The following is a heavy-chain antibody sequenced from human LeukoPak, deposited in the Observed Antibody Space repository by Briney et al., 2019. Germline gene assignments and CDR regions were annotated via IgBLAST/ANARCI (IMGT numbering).Heavy chain of an antibody. Sequence: PGGSLRLSCAASGFTFSSYWMSWVRQAPGKGLEWVANIKLGGSEKYYVDSVKGRFTIPRGNAKNSLYLQMNSLRAEDTAVYYCAREFYGDYVDWGQGTLVTVSS. V-gene: IGHV3-7*03. CDR3: AREFYGDYVD. J-gene: IGHJ4*02. CDR1: GFTFSSYW. CDR2: IKLGGSEK. D-gene: IGHD4-17*01.